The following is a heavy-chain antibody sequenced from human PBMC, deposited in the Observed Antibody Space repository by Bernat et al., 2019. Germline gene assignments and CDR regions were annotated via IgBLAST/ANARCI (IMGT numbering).Heavy chain of an antibody. CDR1: GGSISSGGYY. CDR3: ARRSPGGNWFDP. CDR2: IYYSGST. D-gene: IGHD3-16*01. Sequence: QVQLQESGPGLVKPSQTLSLTCTVSGGSISSGGYYWSWIRQHPEKGLEWIGYIYYSGSTYYNPSLKSRVTISVDTSKNQFSLKLSSVTAADTAVYYCARRSPGGNWFDPWGQGTLVTVSS. V-gene: IGHV4-31*03. J-gene: IGHJ5*02.